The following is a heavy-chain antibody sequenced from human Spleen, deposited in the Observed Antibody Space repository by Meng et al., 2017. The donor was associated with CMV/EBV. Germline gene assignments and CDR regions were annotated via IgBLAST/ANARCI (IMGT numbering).Heavy chain of an antibody. D-gene: IGHD2-2*02. CDR2: ISSSSSYI. J-gene: IGHJ6*02. V-gene: IGHV3-21*01. CDR3: ATSTGCYTGPPCMDV. Sequence: GESLKISCAASGFTFSSYSMNWVRQAPGKGLEWVSSISSSSSYIYYADSVKGRFTISRDNAKNSLYLQMNSLRAEDTAVYYCATSTGCYTGPPCMDVWGQGTTVTVSS. CDR1: GFTFSSYS.